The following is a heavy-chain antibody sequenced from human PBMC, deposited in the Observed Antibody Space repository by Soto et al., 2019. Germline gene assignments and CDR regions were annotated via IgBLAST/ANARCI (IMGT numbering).Heavy chain of an antibody. CDR2: INPNSGGT. CDR3: ARDLSYYDSSGYKWFDP. Sequence: ASVKVSCKACGYTFTGYYMHWVRQPPGQGLEWMGWINPNSGGTNYAQKLQGRVTMTRDTSISTAYMELSRLRSDDTAVYYCARDLSYYDSSGYKWFDPWGQGTLVTVSS. CDR1: GYTFTGYY. V-gene: IGHV1-2*02. D-gene: IGHD3-22*01. J-gene: IGHJ5*02.